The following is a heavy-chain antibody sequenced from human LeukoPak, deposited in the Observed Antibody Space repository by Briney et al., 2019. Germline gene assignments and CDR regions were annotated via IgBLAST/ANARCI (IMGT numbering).Heavy chain of an antibody. Sequence: PAESLRLSCAASGFTFSTYAVNWVCQGPGKGLERVSAISSSGGTTYYADSVKGRFSISRDNPKNTLYLRMNSLRAEDTAIYYCAKDRNAWPTNFDSWGQGTLVTVSA. D-gene: IGHD5-24*01. V-gene: IGHV3-23*01. CDR3: AKDRNAWPTNFDS. J-gene: IGHJ4*02. CDR2: ISSSGGTT. CDR1: GFTFSTYA.